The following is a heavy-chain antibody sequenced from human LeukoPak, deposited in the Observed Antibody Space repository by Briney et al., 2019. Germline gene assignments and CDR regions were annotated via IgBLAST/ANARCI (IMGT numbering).Heavy chain of an antibody. CDR3: SLTAMAYYFDY. Sequence: SETLSLTCTVSGYSINSGYYWGWIRQPPGKGLEWIGSIYHSGSTYYNPSLKSRVTISVDTSKNQFSLKLSSVTAADTAVYYCSLTAMAYYFDYWGQGTLVTVSS. CDR1: GYSINSGYY. J-gene: IGHJ4*02. CDR2: IYHSGST. V-gene: IGHV4-38-2*02. D-gene: IGHD5-18*01.